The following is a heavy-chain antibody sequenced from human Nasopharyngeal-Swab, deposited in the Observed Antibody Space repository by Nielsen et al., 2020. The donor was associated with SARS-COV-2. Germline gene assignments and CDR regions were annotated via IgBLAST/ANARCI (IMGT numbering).Heavy chain of an antibody. V-gene: IGHV4-39*07. D-gene: IGHD3-10*01. CDR3: ARDGLLWFGEAWGRPFDY. Sequence: WIRQPPGKGLEWIGSIYYSGSTYYNPSLKSRVTISVDTSKNQFSLKLSSVTAADTAVYHCARDGLLWFGEAWGRPFDYWGQGTLVTV. CDR2: IYYSGST. J-gene: IGHJ4*02.